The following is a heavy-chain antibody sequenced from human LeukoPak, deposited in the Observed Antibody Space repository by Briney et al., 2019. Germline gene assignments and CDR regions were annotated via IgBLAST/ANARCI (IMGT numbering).Heavy chain of an antibody. CDR2: IYTSGST. V-gene: IGHV4-4*07. J-gene: IGHJ5*02. CDR1: GGSISSYY. CDR3: ARGYYSSSWYRWFDP. D-gene: IGHD6-13*01. Sequence: SETLSLTCTVSGGSISSYYWSWIRQPAGKGLEWIGRIYTSGSTNYNPSLKSRVTMSVDTSKNQFSLKLSSVTAADTAVYYCARGYYSSSWYRWFDPWGQGTLVTVSS.